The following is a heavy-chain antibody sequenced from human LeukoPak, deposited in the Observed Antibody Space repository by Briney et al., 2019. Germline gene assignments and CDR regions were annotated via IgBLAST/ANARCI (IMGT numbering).Heavy chain of an antibody. V-gene: IGHV5-51*01. D-gene: IGHD3-10*01. CDR1: GYIFTNYW. CDR2: IYPADSDT. Sequence: GESLKISCQASGYIFTNYWIGLVRPMPGKGLESMGIIYPADSDTTYSTSFQGQVTISADKSINTVYLQWSSLEASDTAMYYCARQSRDGSKTRGYYFDYWGQGTLVTVSS. J-gene: IGHJ4*02. CDR3: ARQSRDGSKTRGYYFDY.